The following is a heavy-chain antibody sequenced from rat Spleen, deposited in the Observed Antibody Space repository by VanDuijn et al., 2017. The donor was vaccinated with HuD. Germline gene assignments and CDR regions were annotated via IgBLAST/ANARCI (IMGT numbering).Heavy chain of an antibody. CDR2: ISYDGGST. CDR1: GFTFSDYY. J-gene: IGHJ4*01. CDR3: ARHSGVGMDA. V-gene: IGHV5-7*01. D-gene: IGHD4-3*01. Sequence: EVQLVETGGGLVQPGRSLKLSCVASGFTFSDYYMAWVRQAPTKGLEWVASISYDGGSTYYRDSVKGRFTISRDNAKNTQYLQMDRLRSEDTATYYCARHSGVGMDAWGQGASVTVSS.